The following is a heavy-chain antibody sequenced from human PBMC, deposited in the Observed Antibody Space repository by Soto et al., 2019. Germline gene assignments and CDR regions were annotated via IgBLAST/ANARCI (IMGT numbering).Heavy chain of an antibody. Sequence: QVQLVESGGGVVQPGRSLRLSCAASGFTFSSYGMHWVRQAPGKGLEWVAVISYDGSNKYYADSVKGRFTISRDNSKNTLYLQMNSLRAEDTAVYYCAKGMVRGVHFDYWGQGTLVTVSS. D-gene: IGHD3-10*01. J-gene: IGHJ4*02. CDR1: GFTFSSYG. CDR2: ISYDGSNK. V-gene: IGHV3-30*18. CDR3: AKGMVRGVHFDY.